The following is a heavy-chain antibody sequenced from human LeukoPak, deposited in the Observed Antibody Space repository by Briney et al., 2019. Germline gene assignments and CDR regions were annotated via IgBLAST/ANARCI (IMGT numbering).Heavy chain of an antibody. CDR3: AKVTYGSGTYGAFDS. Sequence: ASVKVSCKASGYTFTGYYMHWVRQAPGQGLEWMGWINPNSVGTNYAQKFQGRVTMTRDTSISTAYMELRRLRSDDTAVYYCAKVTYGSGTYGAFDSWGQGTLVTVSS. V-gene: IGHV1-2*02. CDR1: GYTFTGYY. D-gene: IGHD3-10*01. CDR2: INPNSVGT. J-gene: IGHJ4*02.